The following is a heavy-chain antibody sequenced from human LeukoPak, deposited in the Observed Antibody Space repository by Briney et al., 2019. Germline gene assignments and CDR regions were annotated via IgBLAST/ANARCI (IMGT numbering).Heavy chain of an antibody. CDR1: GGSISSGGYY. CDR3: AREWFGELPYFDY. J-gene: IGHJ4*02. CDR2: IYYSGST. D-gene: IGHD3-10*01. Sequence: SETLSLTCTVSGGSISSGGYYWSWTRQHPGKGLEWIGYIYYSGSTNYNPSLKSRVTISVDTSKNQFSLKLSSVTAADTAVYYCAREWFGELPYFDYWGQGTLVTVSS. V-gene: IGHV4-61*08.